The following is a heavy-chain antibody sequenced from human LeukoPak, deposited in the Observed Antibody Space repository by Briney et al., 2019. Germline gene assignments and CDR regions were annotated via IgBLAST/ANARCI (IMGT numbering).Heavy chain of an antibody. Sequence: GGSLRLSCTGSGFTFSTHAMTWIRQAPGKGPEWASSISGNGRSTYYSDSVRGRFTISRDAASKSLFLQMNSLRVEDTAVYYCTRDQDAGYALGHWGQGTLVTVTS. J-gene: IGHJ4*02. CDR3: TRDQDAGYALGH. CDR2: ISGNGRST. V-gene: IGHV3-23*01. D-gene: IGHD5-18*01. CDR1: GFTFSTHA.